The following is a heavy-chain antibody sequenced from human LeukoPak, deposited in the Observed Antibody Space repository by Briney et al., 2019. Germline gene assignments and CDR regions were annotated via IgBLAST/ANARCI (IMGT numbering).Heavy chain of an antibody. Sequence: ASETLSLTCTVSDGSISSHYWSWIRQPPGKGLEWIGHFAYSGTTSYNASLKSRVTISVDTSKNQFSLTLTSVTAADTAVYYCARPHSNGWYGVYDIWGQGTMVTVSS. CDR1: DGSISSHY. D-gene: IGHD6-19*01. CDR3: ARPHSNGWYGVYDI. CDR2: FAYSGTT. J-gene: IGHJ3*02. V-gene: IGHV4-59*08.